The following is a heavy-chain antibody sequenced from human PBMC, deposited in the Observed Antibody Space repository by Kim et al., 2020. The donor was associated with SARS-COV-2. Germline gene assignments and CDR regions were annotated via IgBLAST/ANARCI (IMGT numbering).Heavy chain of an antibody. CDR1: GFTFSSYA. D-gene: IGHD6-6*01. J-gene: IGHJ6*02. Sequence: GGSLRLSCAASGFTFSSYAMSWVRQAPGKGLEWVSAISGSGGSTYYADSVKGRFTISRDNSKNTLYLQMNSLRAEDTAVYYCAKGGAARPPISARYGMDVWGQGTTVTVSS. CDR2: ISGSGGST. V-gene: IGHV3-23*01. CDR3: AKGGAARPPISARYGMDV.